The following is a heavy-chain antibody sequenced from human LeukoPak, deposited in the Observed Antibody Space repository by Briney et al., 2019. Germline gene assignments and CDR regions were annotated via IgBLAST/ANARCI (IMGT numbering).Heavy chain of an antibody. CDR3: ARAAGRKSSSGYFDY. V-gene: IGHV4-59*01. Sequence: PSETLSLTCTVSGGSISSYYWSWIRQPPGKGLEGIGYIYYSGSTNYNPSLKGRVTISVDTSKNQFSLKLSSVTAADTAVYYCARAAGRKSSSGYFDYWGQGTLVTVSS. CDR1: GGSISSYY. J-gene: IGHJ4*02. CDR2: IYYSGST. D-gene: IGHD6-19*01.